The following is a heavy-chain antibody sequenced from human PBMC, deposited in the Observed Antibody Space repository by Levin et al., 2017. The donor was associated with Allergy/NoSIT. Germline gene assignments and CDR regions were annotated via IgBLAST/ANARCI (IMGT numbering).Heavy chain of an antibody. Sequence: GESLKISCAASGFTFSSYGMHWVRQAPGKGLEWVAVIWYDGSNKYYADSVKGRFTISRDNSKNTLYLQMNSLRAEDTAVYYCARQRIAAAGTKDYWGQGTLVTVSS. CDR2: IWYDGSNK. CDR1: GFTFSSYG. D-gene: IGHD6-13*01. V-gene: IGHV3-33*01. CDR3: ARQRIAAAGTKDY. J-gene: IGHJ4*02.